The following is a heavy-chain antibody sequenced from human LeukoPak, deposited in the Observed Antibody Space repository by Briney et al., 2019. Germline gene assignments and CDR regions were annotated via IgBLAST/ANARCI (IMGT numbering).Heavy chain of an antibody. V-gene: IGHV3-21*01. D-gene: IGHD1-26*01. Sequence: GGSLRLSCAASRFTFSNYAMNWVRQAPGKGLEWVSSITSSSSYIYYADSVKGRFTISRDNAKSSLYLQMDSLRDEDTAVYYCARDPYSGNYGDYYYYYMDVWGKGTTVTISS. CDR2: ITSSSSYI. CDR3: ARDPYSGNYGDYYYYYMDV. J-gene: IGHJ6*03. CDR1: RFTFSNYA.